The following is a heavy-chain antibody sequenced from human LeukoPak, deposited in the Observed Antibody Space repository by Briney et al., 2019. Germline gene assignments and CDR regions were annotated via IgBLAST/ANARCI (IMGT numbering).Heavy chain of an antibody. D-gene: IGHD3-16*02. CDR2: ISGSGGST. Sequence: GGPLRLSCAASGFTFSSYAMSWVRQAPGKGLEWVSAISGSGGSTYYADSVKGRFTISRDNSKNTLYLQMNSLRAEDTAVYYCAKDPTYYDYVWGSYRPAPPDYWGQGTLVTVSS. CDR1: GFTFSSYA. J-gene: IGHJ4*02. CDR3: AKDPTYYDYVWGSYRPAPPDY. V-gene: IGHV3-23*01.